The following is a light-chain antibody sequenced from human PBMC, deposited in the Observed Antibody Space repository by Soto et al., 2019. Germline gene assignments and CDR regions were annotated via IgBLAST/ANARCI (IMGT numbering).Light chain of an antibody. J-gene: IGKJ1*01. CDR1: QSVTSNY. CDR2: GAS. CDR3: QQYGTSPWT. V-gene: IGKV3-20*01. Sequence: EIVLTQSPGTLSLSPGERATLSCRASQSVTSNYLAWYQQKPGQAPRLLIYGASSRATGIPDGFSGSGSGTDFTRTISRLEPEDFAVYYCQQYGTSPWTFGQGTKLEIK.